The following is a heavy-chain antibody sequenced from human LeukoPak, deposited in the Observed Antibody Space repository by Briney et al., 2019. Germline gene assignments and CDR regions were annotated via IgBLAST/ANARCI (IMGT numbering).Heavy chain of an antibody. CDR2: IGTAGDT. CDR3: AKAYALGYYSRTSCHDFDY. CDR1: GFTFSSYD. J-gene: IGHJ4*02. D-gene: IGHD2-2*01. Sequence: GGSLRLSCAASGFTFSSYDMHWVRQATGKGLEWVSAIGTAGDTYYPGSVKGRITISRDNSKNTLYLQMNSLRAEDTASYYCAKAYALGYYSRTSCHDFDYWGQGTLVTVSS. V-gene: IGHV3-13*04.